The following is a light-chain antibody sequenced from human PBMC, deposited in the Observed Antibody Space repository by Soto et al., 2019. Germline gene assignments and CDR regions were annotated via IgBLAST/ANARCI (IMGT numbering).Light chain of an antibody. Sequence: EIVLTQSPGTLSLSPGDTATLSCRASQSVSSSYLAWYQQKPGQAPRLLIYGASTRATDIPARFSGSGSGTEFTLTISSLQSEDFAVYYCQQYNNWPPWTFGQGTKVDIK. CDR2: GAS. J-gene: IGKJ1*01. V-gene: IGKV3-15*01. CDR3: QQYNNWPPWT. CDR1: QSVSSSY.